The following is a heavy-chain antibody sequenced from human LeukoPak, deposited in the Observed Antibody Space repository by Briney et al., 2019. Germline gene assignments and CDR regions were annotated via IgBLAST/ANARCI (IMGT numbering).Heavy chain of an antibody. J-gene: IGHJ4*02. Sequence: SETLSLTCTVSGGSIRSGGYYWSWIRQLPGKGLEWIGYIHYSGSTYYNPSLKSQVTISLDTSKNQFSLKFSSLTAADTAVYYCANSRDRIHYAAFDYWGQGTLVTVSS. D-gene: IGHD4-17*01. V-gene: IGHV4-31*01. CDR3: ANSRDRIHYAAFDY. CDR1: GGSIRSGGYY. CDR2: IHYSGST.